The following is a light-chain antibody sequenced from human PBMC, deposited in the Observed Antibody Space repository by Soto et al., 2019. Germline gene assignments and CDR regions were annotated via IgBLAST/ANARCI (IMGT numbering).Light chain of an antibody. CDR3: QQYYKTPPT. CDR1: QSIFYSCNNNNF. CDR2: WAS. Sequence: DIVMTQSPDSLAVYLGERAPINCKSSQSIFYSCNNNNFLAWYQQKPGQPPKLLIYWASTRESGVPDRFSGSESGTDFTLTISSLQAEDVAVYYCQQYYKTPPTFGGGTKVDIK. V-gene: IGKV4-1*01. J-gene: IGKJ4*01.